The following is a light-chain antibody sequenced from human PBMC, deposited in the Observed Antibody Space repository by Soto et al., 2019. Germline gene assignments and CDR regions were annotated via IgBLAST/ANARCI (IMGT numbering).Light chain of an antibody. J-gene: IGLJ2*01. V-gene: IGLV1-40*01. CDR1: SSNIGAGYD. CDR3: QSFDTRLNSVV. CDR2: GNN. Sequence: QSVLTQPPSVSGAPGQRVSISCTGSSSNIGAGYDVHWYHQLPGTAPKLLLYGNNNRPSGVPDRFSGSKSGTSASLVITGLQAEVEADYYCQSFDTRLNSVVFGGGTKLTVL.